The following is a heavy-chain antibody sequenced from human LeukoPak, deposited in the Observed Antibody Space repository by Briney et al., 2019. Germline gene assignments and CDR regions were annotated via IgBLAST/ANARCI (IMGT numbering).Heavy chain of an antibody. J-gene: IGHJ4*02. CDR2: IYYSGIT. D-gene: IGHD3-22*01. CDR1: GGSISGYY. Sequence: SETLSLTCTVSGGSISGYYWSWIRQPPGKGLEWIGYIYYSGITNYNLSLKSRVTISVDTSKNQFTLKLSSVTAADTAVYYCAREYDSSSLFDYWGQGTLVTVSS. CDR3: AREYDSSSLFDY. V-gene: IGHV4-59*01.